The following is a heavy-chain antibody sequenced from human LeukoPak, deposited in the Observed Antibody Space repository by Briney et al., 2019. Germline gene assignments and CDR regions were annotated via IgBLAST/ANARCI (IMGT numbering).Heavy chain of an antibody. J-gene: IGHJ6*02. CDR3: ASYLTSIPSGMDV. CDR2: ISTDGSSS. CDR1: GFTFSRYW. Sequence: PGGSLRLSCAASGFTFSRYWMHWLRHGPGKGLVWVSRISTDGSSSTYADSVKGRFTISRDNGKNTLYLQTNSLRAEDTAVYYCASYLTSIPSGMDVWGQGTTVIVSS. V-gene: IGHV3-74*01. D-gene: IGHD2/OR15-2a*01.